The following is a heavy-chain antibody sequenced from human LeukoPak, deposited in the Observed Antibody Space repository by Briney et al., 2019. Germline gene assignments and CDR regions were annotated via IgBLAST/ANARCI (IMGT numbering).Heavy chain of an antibody. V-gene: IGHV3-7*01. CDR1: GFIFSSYW. Sequence: GGSLRLSCAASGFIFSSYWMSWVRQAPGKGLEWVAHIKRDGIEKHYVDSVKGRFTISRDSAENSLYLQMNSLRAEDTAVYYCARDRLNELDYWGQGTLGTVSS. CDR2: IKRDGIEK. D-gene: IGHD3-22*01. J-gene: IGHJ4*02. CDR3: ARDRLNELDY.